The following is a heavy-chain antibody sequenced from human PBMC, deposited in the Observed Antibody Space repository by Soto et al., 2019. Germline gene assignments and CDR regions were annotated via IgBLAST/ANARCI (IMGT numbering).Heavy chain of an antibody. J-gene: IGHJ5*02. CDR3: ARPGNSGCNWFDP. V-gene: IGHV1-69*02. CDR2: IIPILGIA. CDR1: GGTFSSYT. D-gene: IGHD6-19*01. Sequence: SVKVSCKASGGTFSSYTISWVRQAPGQGLEWMGRIIPILGIANYAQKFQGRVTITRDTSASTAYMELSSLRSEDTAVYYCARPGNSGCNWFDPWGQGTLVTAPS.